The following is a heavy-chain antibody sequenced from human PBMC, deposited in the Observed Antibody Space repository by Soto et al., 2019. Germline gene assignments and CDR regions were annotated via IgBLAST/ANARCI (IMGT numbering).Heavy chain of an antibody. CDR2: IKQDGSEK. Sequence: GGSLRLSCAASGFTFSSYWMSWVRQAPGKGLEWVANIKQDGSEKYYVDSVKGRFTISRDNAKNSLYLQMNSLRAEDTAVYYCAREGGELWFGELLPKGGAFDIWGQGTMVTVSS. CDR1: GFTFSSYW. V-gene: IGHV3-7*01. J-gene: IGHJ3*02. CDR3: AREGGELWFGELLPKGGAFDI. D-gene: IGHD3-10*01.